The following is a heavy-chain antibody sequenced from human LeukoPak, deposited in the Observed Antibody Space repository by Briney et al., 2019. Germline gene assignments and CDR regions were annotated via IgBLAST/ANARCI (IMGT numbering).Heavy chain of an antibody. CDR2: ISSNGGST. CDR1: GFTFSSYA. CDR3: ARAPRGELEY. Sequence: GGSLRLSCSASGFTFSSYAMHWVRQAPRKGLEYVSAISSNGGSTYYADSVKGRFTISRDNSKNTLYLQMSSLSAEDTAVYYCARAPRGELEYWGQGTLVTVSS. J-gene: IGHJ4*02. V-gene: IGHV3-64D*06. D-gene: IGHD3-16*01.